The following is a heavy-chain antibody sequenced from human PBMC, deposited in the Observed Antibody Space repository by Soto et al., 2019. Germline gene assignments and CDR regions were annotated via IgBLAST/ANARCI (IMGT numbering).Heavy chain of an antibody. CDR1: GYTFTDYY. Sequence: ASVKVSCKTSGYTFTDYYMHWVRQAPGQGFEWVGGINPKSGGPKYVPKFQGRATVTRDTSTSTAYMELNRLTSDDTAVYYCASEDCRNTNCLKGFDYWGQGTLVTVSS. V-gene: IGHV1-2*02. CDR2: INPKSGGP. CDR3: ASEDCRNTNCLKGFDY. D-gene: IGHD2-15*01. J-gene: IGHJ4*02.